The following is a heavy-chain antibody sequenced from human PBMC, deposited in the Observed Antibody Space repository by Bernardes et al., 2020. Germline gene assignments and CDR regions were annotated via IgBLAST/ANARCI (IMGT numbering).Heavy chain of an antibody. V-gene: IGHV3-7*01. J-gene: IGHJ4*02. CDR1: GFTFSSYW. CDR3: ATSLNY. CDR2: INQDGSQK. Sequence: GGSLRLSCATSGFTFSSYWMDWVRQAPGKGLEWVANINQDGSQKYYVDSVKGRFSISRDNSQNSLFLHINSLRVEDTAVYFCATSLNYWGRGTLVTVSS.